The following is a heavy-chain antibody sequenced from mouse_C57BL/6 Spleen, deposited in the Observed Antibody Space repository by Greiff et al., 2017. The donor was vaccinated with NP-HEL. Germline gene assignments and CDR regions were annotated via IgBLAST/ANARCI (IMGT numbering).Heavy chain of an antibody. CDR2: ISSGSSTI. Sequence: DVKLVESGGGLVKPGGSLKLSCAASGFTFSDYGMHWVRQAPEKGLEWIAYISSGSSTIYYADTVKGRFTISRDNAKNTLFLQMTSLRSEDPAMYDSARANYDPWPAWFAYWGQGTLVTVSA. CDR3: ARANYDPWPAWFAY. J-gene: IGHJ3*01. D-gene: IGHD1-1*01. CDR1: GFTFSDYG. V-gene: IGHV5-17*01.